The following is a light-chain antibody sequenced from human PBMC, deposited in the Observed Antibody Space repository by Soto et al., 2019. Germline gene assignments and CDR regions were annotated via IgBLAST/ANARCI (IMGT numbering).Light chain of an antibody. CDR3: QQRSNWPWT. CDR2: GAS. J-gene: IGKJ1*01. Sequence: EIVLTQSPGTLSLSPGERATLSCRASQSVGSRFLAWYQQKPGQAPRLLMYGASSRATGIPDRFSGSGSGTDFTLTINRLEPEDFAVYYCQQRSNWPWTFGQGTKVDIK. V-gene: IGKV3D-20*02. CDR1: QSVGSRF.